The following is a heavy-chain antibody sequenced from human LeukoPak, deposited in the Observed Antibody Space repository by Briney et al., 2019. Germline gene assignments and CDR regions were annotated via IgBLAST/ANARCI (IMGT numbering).Heavy chain of an antibody. Sequence: PSETLSLTCTVSGGSISSYYWSWIRQPPGKGLEWIGYIYYSGSTNYNPSLKSRVTISVDTSKNQFSLKLSSVTAADTAVYYCARDQTHDFWSGYYQNWFDPWGQGTLVTVSS. V-gene: IGHV4-59*01. D-gene: IGHD3-3*01. J-gene: IGHJ5*02. CDR3: ARDQTHDFWSGYYQNWFDP. CDR2: IYYSGST. CDR1: GGSISSYY.